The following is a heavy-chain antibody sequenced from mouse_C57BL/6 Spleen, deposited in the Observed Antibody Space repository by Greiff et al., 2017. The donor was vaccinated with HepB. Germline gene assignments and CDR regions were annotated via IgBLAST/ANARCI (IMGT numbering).Heavy chain of an antibody. J-gene: IGHJ4*01. Sequence: VQLQQSGPELVKPGASVKLSCKASGYTFTSYDINWVKQRPGQGLEWIGWIYPKDGSTKYNEKFKGKATLTVDPSSSTAYMELHSLTSEDSAVYFCAPYGNSDYYAMDYWGQGTSVTVSS. CDR2: IYPKDGST. CDR3: APYGNSDYYAMDY. D-gene: IGHD2-1*01. CDR1: GYTFTSYD. V-gene: IGHV1-85*01.